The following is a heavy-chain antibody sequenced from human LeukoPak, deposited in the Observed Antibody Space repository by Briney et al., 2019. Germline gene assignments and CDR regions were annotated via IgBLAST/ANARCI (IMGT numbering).Heavy chain of an antibody. CDR3: ARDYYDSSGYLS. CDR2: INWNGGST. Sequence: GGSLRLSCAASGFTFDDYGMSWVRQAPGKGLEWVSGINWNGGSTGYADSVKGRLTISRDNAKNSLYLQMNSLRAEDTALYYCARDYYDSSGYLSWGQGTLVTVSS. CDR1: GFTFDDYG. V-gene: IGHV3-20*04. D-gene: IGHD3-22*01. J-gene: IGHJ4*02.